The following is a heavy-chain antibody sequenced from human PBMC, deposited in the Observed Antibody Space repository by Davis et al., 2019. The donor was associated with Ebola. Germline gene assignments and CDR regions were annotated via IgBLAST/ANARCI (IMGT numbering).Heavy chain of an antibody. CDR2: IYYSGTT. J-gene: IGHJ5*02. D-gene: IGHD3-3*01. CDR1: GGSISSYY. CDR3: AKLTRFLDQSSWFDP. V-gene: IGHV4-59*03. Sequence: SETLSLTCTVSGGSISSYYWSWIRQPPGKGLEWIGYIYYSGTTTYNPSFRGRVIMSRDSSKNQFSLKINSVTPADTAVYYCAKLTRFLDQSSWFDPWGQGTLVTVSS.